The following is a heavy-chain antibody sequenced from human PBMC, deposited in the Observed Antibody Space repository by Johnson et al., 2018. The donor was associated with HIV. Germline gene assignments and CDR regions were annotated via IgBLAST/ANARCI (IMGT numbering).Heavy chain of an antibody. CDR2: IKQDGSEK. CDR3: ARAPLMVAATLPHAFNI. J-gene: IGHJ3*02. V-gene: IGHV3-7*01. D-gene: IGHD2-15*01. Sequence: VQLVESGGGLVQPGGSLRLSCAASGFTFSSYWMSWVRQAPGKGLEWVANIKQDGSEKYYVDSVKGRFTISRDNAKNSLYLQMNSLRSEDTAGYYCARAPLMVAATLPHAFNIWGQGTMVTFSS. CDR1: GFTFSSYW.